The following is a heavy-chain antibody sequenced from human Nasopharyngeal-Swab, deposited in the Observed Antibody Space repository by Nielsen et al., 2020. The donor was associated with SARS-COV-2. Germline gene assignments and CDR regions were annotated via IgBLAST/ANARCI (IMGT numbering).Heavy chain of an antibody. V-gene: IGHV4-39*01. CDR1: GDSIAYSTFY. CDR3: VRSSSWYYFDY. CDR2: IYYNGNT. J-gene: IGHJ4*02. Sequence: NLSLTCTVSGDSIAYSTFYWGWIRQPPGKGLEWIGNIYYNGNTYQNPSLKSRLTISVDKSKNQFSLQLSSVTAADTAVYYCVRSSSWYYFDYWAQGTQVTVSS. D-gene: IGHD6-13*01.